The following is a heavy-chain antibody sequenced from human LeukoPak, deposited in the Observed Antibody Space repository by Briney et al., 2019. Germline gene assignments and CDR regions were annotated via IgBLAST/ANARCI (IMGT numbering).Heavy chain of an antibody. CDR2: IYHSGST. J-gene: IGHJ4*02. D-gene: IGHD2-15*01. V-gene: IGHV4-38-2*02. Sequence: NPSETLSLTCTVSGYSISSGYYWGWIRQPPGKGLEWIGSIYHSGSTYYNPSLKSRVTISVDTSKNQFSLKLSSVTAADTAVYYCAREVAGYYFDYWGQGTLVTVSS. CDR3: AREVAGYYFDY. CDR1: GYSISSGYY.